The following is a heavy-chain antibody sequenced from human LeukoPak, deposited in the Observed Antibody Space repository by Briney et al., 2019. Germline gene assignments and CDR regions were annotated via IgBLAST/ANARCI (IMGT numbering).Heavy chain of an antibody. CDR2: INTNSGGT. D-gene: IGHD5-18*01. V-gene: IGHV1-2*02. Sequence: ASVKVSCKASGSTFTGYYMHWVRQAPGQGLEWMGWINTNSGGTNYAQKFRGRVTMTRDTSIRTAYMELSRLRSDDTAVYYCARGDTAMMRPFDYWGQGPLVTVSS. J-gene: IGHJ4*02. CDR3: ARGDTAMMRPFDY. CDR1: GSTFTGYY.